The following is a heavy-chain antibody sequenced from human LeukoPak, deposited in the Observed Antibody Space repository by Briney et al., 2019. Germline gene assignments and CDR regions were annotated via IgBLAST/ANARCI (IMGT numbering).Heavy chain of an antibody. Sequence: ASVKVSCKASGGTFSSYAISWVRQAPGQGLEWMGGIIPIFGTANYAQKFQGRVTITTDESTSTAYMELSSLRSEDTAVYYCASPPIQYCSSTSCSGGGPFDYWGQGNLVTGSS. D-gene: IGHD2-2*01. CDR1: GGTFSSYA. CDR3: ASPPIQYCSSTSCSGGGPFDY. V-gene: IGHV1-69*05. CDR2: IIPIFGTA. J-gene: IGHJ4*02.